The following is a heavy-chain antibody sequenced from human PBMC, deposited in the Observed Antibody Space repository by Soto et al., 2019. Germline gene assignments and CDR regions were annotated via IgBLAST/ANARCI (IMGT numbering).Heavy chain of an antibody. Sequence: GSLRLSCATSGCSFTTYALSWVRQAPGKGLEWVSGISRSGDLTYYSDSVRGRFTISRDNSHNTLFLQMDRLTVEDMALYYCEKETWGEQQGSDPGRQGT. J-gene: IGHJ5*02. D-gene: IGHD3-16*01. CDR2: ISRSGDLT. V-gene: IGHV3-23*01. CDR1: GCSFTTYA. CDR3: EKETWGEQQGSDP.